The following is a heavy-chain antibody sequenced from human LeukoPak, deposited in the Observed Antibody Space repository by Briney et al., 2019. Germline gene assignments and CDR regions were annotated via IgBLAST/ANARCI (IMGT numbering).Heavy chain of an antibody. CDR1: GYTFTSYD. CDR2: MNPNSGNT. J-gene: IGHJ6*02. D-gene: IGHD3-3*01. V-gene: IGHV1-8*01. CDR3: AGVRITIFGVVIYGMDV. Sequence: GASVKVSCKASGYTFTSYDINWVRQATGQGLEWMGWMNPNSGNTGYAQKFQGRVTMTRNTSISTAYMELSSLRSEDTAVYYCAGVRITIFGVVIYGMDVWGQGTTVTVSS.